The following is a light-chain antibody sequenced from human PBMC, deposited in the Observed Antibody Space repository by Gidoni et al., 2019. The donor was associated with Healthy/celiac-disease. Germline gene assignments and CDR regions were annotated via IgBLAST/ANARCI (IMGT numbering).Light chain of an antibody. Sequence: IVMTQSPATLSVSPGERATLSCRASQSVSSNLDWYQQKPGQAPRLLIYGASTRATGIPARFSGSGSGTEFTLTISSLQSEDFAVYYCQQYNNWPITFGQGTRLEIK. CDR3: QQYNNWPIT. J-gene: IGKJ5*01. V-gene: IGKV3-15*01. CDR2: GAS. CDR1: QSVSSN.